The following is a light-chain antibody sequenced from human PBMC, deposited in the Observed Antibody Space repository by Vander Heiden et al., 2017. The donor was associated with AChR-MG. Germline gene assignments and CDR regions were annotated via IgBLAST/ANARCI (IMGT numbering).Light chain of an antibody. CDR1: RAVLNAD. CDR3: HQYGNSIQT. CDR2: DAA. J-gene: IGKJ1*01. V-gene: IGKV3D-20*01. Sequence: ENVLTQSPATLSLSPGDRATLFCGASRAVLNADVAWYQQKPGQAPRLLIYDAASRAAGVPERFSGSGSGTDYTLTISRLEPEDFGVYFCHQYGNSIQTFGQGTTVDI.